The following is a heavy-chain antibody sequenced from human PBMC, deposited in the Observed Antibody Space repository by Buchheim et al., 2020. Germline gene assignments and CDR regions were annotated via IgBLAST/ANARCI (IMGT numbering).Heavy chain of an antibody. CDR1: GGSIGSTNSF. J-gene: IGHJ6*02. V-gene: IGHV4-39*07. CDR3: ARDPSAYVTLVRGVDGMDV. D-gene: IGHD3-10*01. CDR2: IYYSGNT. Sequence: QLQLQESGPGLVKPSETLSLNCIVSGGSIGSTNSFWGWIRQPPGKGLEWIGSIYYSGNTYYNPSLKSRVTISLDTSKNPFYLKLTSVTAADTAVYYCARDPSAYVTLVRGVDGMDVWGQGTT.